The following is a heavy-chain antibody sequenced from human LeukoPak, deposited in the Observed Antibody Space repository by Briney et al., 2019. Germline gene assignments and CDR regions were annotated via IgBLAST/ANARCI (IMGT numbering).Heavy chain of an antibody. CDR2: INHSGST. Sequence: SETLSLTCAVYGGSFSGYYWSWIRQPPGKGLEWIGEINHSGSTNYNPSLKSRVTISVDTSKNQFSLKLSSVTAADTAVYYCARGRNRYYYYYGMDVWGQGTTVTVPS. CDR3: ARGRNRYYYYYGMDV. D-gene: IGHD2-15*01. CDR1: GGSFSGYY. J-gene: IGHJ6*02. V-gene: IGHV4-34*01.